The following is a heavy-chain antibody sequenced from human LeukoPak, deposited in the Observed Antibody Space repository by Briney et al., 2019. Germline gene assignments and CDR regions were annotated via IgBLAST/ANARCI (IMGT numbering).Heavy chain of an antibody. Sequence: GASVKVSCRASGYTFTAYYIHWVRQAPGQGLEWMGRINPNSGGTNYAQKFQGRVTMTRDTSISTAYMELSRLRSDDTAVYYCARDLGYYDSSGYYYYYYMDVWGKGTTVTVSS. J-gene: IGHJ6*03. V-gene: IGHV1-2*06. CDR1: GYTFTAYY. CDR2: INPNSGGT. D-gene: IGHD3-22*01. CDR3: ARDLGYYDSSGYYYYYYMDV.